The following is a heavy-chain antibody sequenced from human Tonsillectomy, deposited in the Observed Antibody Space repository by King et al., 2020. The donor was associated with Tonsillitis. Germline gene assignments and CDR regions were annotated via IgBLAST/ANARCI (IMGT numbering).Heavy chain of an antibody. Sequence: VQLVESGAEVKKPGESLKISCKGSGYSFTSYWIGWVRQMPGKGLEWLGLINPGDSDTRYSPSFQGQVTISADKSISTAYLQWSSLRASDTAIFYCARLTQWELAGGDYWGQGTLVTVSS. CDR1: GYSFTSYW. V-gene: IGHV5-51*01. J-gene: IGHJ4*02. CDR3: ARLTQWELAGGDY. CDR2: INPGDSDT. D-gene: IGHD1-26*01.